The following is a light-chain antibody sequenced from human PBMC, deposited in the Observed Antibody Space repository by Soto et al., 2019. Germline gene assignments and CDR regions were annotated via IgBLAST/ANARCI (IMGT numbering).Light chain of an antibody. CDR1: SSDVGGYNS. CDR2: EVS. CDR3: SSYAGSNNLYV. Sequence: QSALTQPPSASGSPGQSVTISCTGTSSDVGGYNSVSWYQQHPGKAPKLMIYEVSKRPSGVPDRFSGSKSGNTASLTVSGLQAEDEADYYCSSYAGSNNLYVVGTGTKAPVL. V-gene: IGLV2-8*01. J-gene: IGLJ1*01.